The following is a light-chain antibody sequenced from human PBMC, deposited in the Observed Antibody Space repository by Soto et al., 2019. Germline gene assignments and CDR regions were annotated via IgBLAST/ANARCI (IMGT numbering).Light chain of an antibody. CDR1: QSVSSSY. Sequence: EIVLTHSPGTLSLSPCERATLSCRASQSVSSSYLAWYQQKPGQAPRLLIYGASSRATGIPDRFSGSGSGTDFTLTISRLEPEDFAVYYCQQYGSSPLGQGTRLEIK. CDR2: GAS. V-gene: IGKV3-20*01. CDR3: QQYGSSP. J-gene: IGKJ5*01.